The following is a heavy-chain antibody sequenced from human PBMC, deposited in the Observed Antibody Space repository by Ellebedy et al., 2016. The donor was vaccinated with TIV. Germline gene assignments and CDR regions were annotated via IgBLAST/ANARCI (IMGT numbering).Heavy chain of an antibody. J-gene: IGHJ3*01. CDR2: INPNNGVT. D-gene: IGHD5-18*01. CDR1: GFTFSVVPY. Sequence: ASVKVSXKTSGFTFSVVPYIHWVRQAPGQRPEWMGCINPNNGVTNYAPKFRGRVTMTRDTSINTVYLDLNTLSSDDTAVYYCAREAAIQLWLRDALDLWGQGTVVIVSS. V-gene: IGHV1-2*02. CDR3: AREAAIQLWLRDALDL.